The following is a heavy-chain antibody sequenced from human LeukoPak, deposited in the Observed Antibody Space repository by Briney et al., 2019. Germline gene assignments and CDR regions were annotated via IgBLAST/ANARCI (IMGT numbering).Heavy chain of an antibody. D-gene: IGHD3-22*01. CDR1: GFTFSSYA. Sequence: PGGSLRLSCAASGFTFSSYAMSWVRQAPGKGLEWVSAISGSGGSTYYADSVKGRFTISRDNSKNTLYLQMNSRRAEDTAVYYCAKTYYYDSSGYFYAFDIWGQGTMVTVSS. CDR2: ISGSGGST. J-gene: IGHJ3*02. V-gene: IGHV3-23*01. CDR3: AKTYYYDSSGYFYAFDI.